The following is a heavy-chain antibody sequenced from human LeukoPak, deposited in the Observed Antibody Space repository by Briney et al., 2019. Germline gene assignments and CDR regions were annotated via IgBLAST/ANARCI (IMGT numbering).Heavy chain of an antibody. D-gene: IGHD6-19*01. CDR2: VYYSGST. CDR1: GGSVSGYY. V-gene: IGHV4-59*02. J-gene: IGHJ5*02. Sequence: NPSEILSLTCVVSGGSVSGYYWGWIRQPPGRGLEWIGYVYYSGSTNYNPSFKSRITISVDTSRNQFSLQLSSVTAADTAVYYCARSAVAGTGDNWFDPWGQGTLVTVSS. CDR3: ARSAVAGTGDNWFDP.